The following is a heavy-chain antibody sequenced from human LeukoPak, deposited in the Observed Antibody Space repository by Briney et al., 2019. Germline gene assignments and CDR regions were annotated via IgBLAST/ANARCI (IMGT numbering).Heavy chain of an antibody. Sequence: SETLSLTCTVSDGSFSSYYWSWIRQAPGKGLEWIGYINYSGNTNYNPSLKSRVTISVNTSKNRFSLKVTSVTAADTAVYFCARDYLRQNAFDLWGQGTMVTVSA. J-gene: IGHJ3*01. CDR3: ARDYLRQNAFDL. V-gene: IGHV4-59*01. CDR1: DGSFSSYY. CDR2: INYSGNT. D-gene: IGHD4-17*01.